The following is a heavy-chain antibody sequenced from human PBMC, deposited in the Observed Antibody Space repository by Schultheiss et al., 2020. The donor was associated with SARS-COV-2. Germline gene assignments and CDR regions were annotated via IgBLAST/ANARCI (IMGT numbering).Heavy chain of an antibody. J-gene: IGHJ4*02. Sequence: SETLSLTCAVSGYSISSGYYWGWIRQPPGKGLEWIGEINHNGSTNYNPSLKSRVTISVDRSQNQFSLKLSSVTAADTAVYYCARGYLGYWGQGTLVTVSS. V-gene: IGHV4-38-2*01. CDR2: INHNGST. CDR3: ARGYLGY. D-gene: IGHD2-21*01. CDR1: GYSISSGYY.